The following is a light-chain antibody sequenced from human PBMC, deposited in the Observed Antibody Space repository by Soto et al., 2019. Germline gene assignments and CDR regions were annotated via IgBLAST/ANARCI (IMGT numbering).Light chain of an antibody. J-gene: IGLJ2*01. CDR3: AAWDDSLNGPV. CDR1: SSNIGSNP. V-gene: IGLV1-44*01. Sequence: QSVLTQPPSASGTPGQRVTISCSGSSSNIGSNPVNWYQLLPGTAPKLLIYSNNQRPSGVPDRFSGSKSGTSASLAISGLQSEDEADYYCAAWDDSLNGPVFGGGTKLIVL. CDR2: SNN.